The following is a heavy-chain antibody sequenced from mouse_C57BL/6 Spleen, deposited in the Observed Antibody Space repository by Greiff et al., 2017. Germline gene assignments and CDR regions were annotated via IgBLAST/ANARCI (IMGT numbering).Heavy chain of an antibody. J-gene: IGHJ2*01. Sequence: EVKLVESGPELVKPGASVKISCKASGYSFTDYNMNWVKQSNGKSLEWIGVINPNYGTTSYNQKFKGKATLTVDQSSSTAYMQLNSLTSEDSAVYYCARSMIYYGNFFFDYWGQGTTLTVSS. D-gene: IGHD2-1*01. V-gene: IGHV1-39*01. CDR3: ARSMIYYGNFFFDY. CDR1: GYSFTDYN. CDR2: INPNYGTT.